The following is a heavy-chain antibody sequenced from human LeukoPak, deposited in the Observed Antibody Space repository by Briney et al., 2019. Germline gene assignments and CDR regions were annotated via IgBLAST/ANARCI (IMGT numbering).Heavy chain of an antibody. CDR2: TNPNSGGT. Sequence: ASVKVSCTASGYTFTGYYMHWVRQAPGQGLEWMGWTNPNSGGTNYAQKFQGRVTMTRDTSISTAYMELSRLRSDDTAVYYCAREWRGYSYGPYYYYYGMDVWGQGTTVTVSS. D-gene: IGHD5-18*01. CDR1: GYTFTGYY. CDR3: AREWRGYSYGPYYYYYGMDV. J-gene: IGHJ6*02. V-gene: IGHV1-2*02.